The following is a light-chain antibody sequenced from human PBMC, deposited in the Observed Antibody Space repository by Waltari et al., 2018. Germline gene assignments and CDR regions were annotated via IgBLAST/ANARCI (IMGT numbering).Light chain of an antibody. Sequence: QSALTQPASVSGSPGQSVTISCTGTSSDVGTYNSVSWYQQHPGKAPKLLVYEVSYRPSGVSSRFSASKAGTTASLTISGLQAADDADYYCSSSITANTLELFGGGTSLTVL. CDR1: SSDVGTYNS. CDR3: SSSITANTLEL. J-gene: IGLJ3*02. CDR2: EVS. V-gene: IGLV2-14*01.